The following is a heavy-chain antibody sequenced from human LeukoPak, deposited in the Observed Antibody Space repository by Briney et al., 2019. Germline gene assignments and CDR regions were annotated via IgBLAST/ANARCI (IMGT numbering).Heavy chain of an antibody. CDR2: IYSSGST. D-gene: IGHD1-1*01. CDR3: ARDDTGRVGWFDP. V-gene: IGHV4-4*07. Sequence: TTSETLSLTCTVSGGSISNYYWSWIRQPAGKGLEWIGRIYSSGSTNYNPSLKSRVTMSVDTSKNQFSLKLSSVTAADTAVYHCARDDTGRVGWFDPWGQGTLVTVSS. J-gene: IGHJ5*02. CDR1: GGSISNYY.